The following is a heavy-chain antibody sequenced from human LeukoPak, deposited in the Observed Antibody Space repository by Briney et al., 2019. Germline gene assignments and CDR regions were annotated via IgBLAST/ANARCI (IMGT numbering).Heavy chain of an antibody. Sequence: PSETLSLTCAVYGGSFSGYYWSWIRQPPGKGLEGRGEINQSGSTNYNPSLKNRVTISVDTSKNQFSLKLSSVTAADTAVYYCARLPRYSSSWYLWGQGTLVTVSS. CDR3: ARLPRYSSSWYL. CDR2: INQSGST. CDR1: GGSFSGYY. J-gene: IGHJ4*02. V-gene: IGHV4-34*01. D-gene: IGHD6-13*01.